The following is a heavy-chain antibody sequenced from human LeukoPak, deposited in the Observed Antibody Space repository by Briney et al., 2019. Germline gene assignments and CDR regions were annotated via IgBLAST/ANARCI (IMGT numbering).Heavy chain of an antibody. CDR3: ARIHDTERSWENWFDP. CDR1: GGTFSSYA. D-gene: IGHD1-26*01. CDR2: IIPIFGTA. Sequence: GASVKVSCKASGGTFSSYAISWVRQAPGQGLEWRGGIIPIFGTANYAQKFQGRVTITTDESTSTAYLELSSLRSEDTAVYYCARIHDTERSWENWFDPWGQGTLVTVSS. J-gene: IGHJ5*02. V-gene: IGHV1-69*05.